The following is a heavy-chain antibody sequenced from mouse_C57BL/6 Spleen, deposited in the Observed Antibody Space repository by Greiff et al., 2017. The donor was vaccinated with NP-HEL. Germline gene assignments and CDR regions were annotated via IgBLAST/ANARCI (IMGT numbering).Heavy chain of an antibody. D-gene: IGHD1-1*01. V-gene: IGHV1-82*01. CDR1: GYAFSSSW. CDR2: IYPGDGDT. CDR3: ARPYYYGSSNGYFDY. Sequence: LQQSGPELVKPGASVKISCKASGYAFSSSWMNWVKQRPGKGLEWIGRIYPGDGDTNYNGKFKGKATLTADKSSSTAYMQLSSLTSEDSAVYFCARPYYYGSSNGYFDYWGQGTTLTVSS. J-gene: IGHJ2*01.